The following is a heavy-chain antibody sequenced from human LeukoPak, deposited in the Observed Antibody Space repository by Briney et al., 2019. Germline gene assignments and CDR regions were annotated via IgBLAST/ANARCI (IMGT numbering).Heavy chain of an antibody. Sequence: GGSLRLSCAASGFTFSDYYMSWIRQAPGKGLEWVSYLSSSGSTIYYADSVKGRFTISRDNAKNSLYLQMNSLGDEDTAVYYCARQYSSKGAVSAFDIWGQGTMVTVSS. CDR3: ARQYSSKGAVSAFDI. CDR1: GFTFSDYY. CDR2: LSSSGSTI. D-gene: IGHD6-13*01. V-gene: IGHV3-11*01. J-gene: IGHJ3*02.